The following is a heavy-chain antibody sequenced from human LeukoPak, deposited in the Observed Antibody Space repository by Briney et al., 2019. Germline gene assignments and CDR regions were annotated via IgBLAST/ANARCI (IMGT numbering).Heavy chain of an antibody. CDR2: IIPIFGTA. Sequence: SVKVSCKASGYTFTSYGISWVRQAPGQGLEWMGGIIPIFGTANYAQKFQGRVTITADKSTSTAYMELSSLRSEDAAVYYCALGPRDIVATSHFDYWGQGTLVTVSS. CDR3: ALGPRDIVATSHFDY. V-gene: IGHV1-69*06. CDR1: GYTFTSYG. D-gene: IGHD5-12*01. J-gene: IGHJ4*02.